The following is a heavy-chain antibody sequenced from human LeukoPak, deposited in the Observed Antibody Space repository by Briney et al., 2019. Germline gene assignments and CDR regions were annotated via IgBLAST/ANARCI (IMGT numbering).Heavy chain of an antibody. Sequence: SETLSLTCAVSGGSLSSGGYSWSWIRQPPGKGLEWIGYIYHSGSTYYNPSLKSRVSISVDRSKNQFSLNLSSVTAADTAVYYCARGGDIVATQFDYWGQGTLVTVSS. CDR2: IYHSGST. CDR3: ARGGDIVATQFDY. J-gene: IGHJ4*02. CDR1: GGSLSSGGYS. D-gene: IGHD5-12*01. V-gene: IGHV4-30-2*01.